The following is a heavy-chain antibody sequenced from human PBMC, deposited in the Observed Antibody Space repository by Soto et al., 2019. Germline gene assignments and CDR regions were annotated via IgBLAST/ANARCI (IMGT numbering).Heavy chain of an antibody. D-gene: IGHD3-3*01. CDR3: ARGFKRITIFGVVIWFDP. Sequence: SVKVSCKASGGTFSSYTISWVRQAPGQGLEWMGRIIPILGIANYAQKFQGRVTITADKSTSTAYMELSSLRPEDTAVYYCARGFKRITIFGVVIWFDPWGQGTLVTVSS. CDR2: IIPILGIA. V-gene: IGHV1-69*02. CDR1: GGTFSSYT. J-gene: IGHJ5*02.